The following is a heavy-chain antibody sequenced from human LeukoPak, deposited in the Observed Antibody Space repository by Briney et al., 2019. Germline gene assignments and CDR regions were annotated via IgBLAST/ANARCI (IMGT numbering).Heavy chain of an antibody. CDR2: INPSGGST. Sequence: ASVKVSCKASGYTFTSYYMHWVRQAPGQGLEWMGIINPSGGSTSYAQKFQGRVTMTRDTPTSAVYMELSSLRSEDTAVYYCARGSIAVAGFGYWGQGTLVTVSS. D-gene: IGHD6-19*01. J-gene: IGHJ4*02. V-gene: IGHV1-46*01. CDR1: GYTFTSYY. CDR3: ARGSIAVAGFGY.